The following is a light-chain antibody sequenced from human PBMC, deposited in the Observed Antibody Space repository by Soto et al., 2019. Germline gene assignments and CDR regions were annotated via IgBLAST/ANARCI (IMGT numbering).Light chain of an antibody. CDR3: QQRSNRPLT. CDR2: DAS. V-gene: IGKV3D-20*02. CDR1: QSVSRSY. J-gene: IGKJ3*01. Sequence: TVYISVGARATLKCSASQSVSRSYLAWYQQKPGQAPRLLIYDASNRATGIPARFSCSGSGTDFTLTISSLVPEDFAVYYCQQRSNRPLTFGTGTKVDIK.